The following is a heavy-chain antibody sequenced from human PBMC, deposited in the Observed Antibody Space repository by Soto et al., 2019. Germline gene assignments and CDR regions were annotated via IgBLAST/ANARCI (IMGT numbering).Heavy chain of an antibody. CDR2: INHSGST. CDR3: ARATVVLWFGELWNYYYGMDV. V-gene: IGHV4-34*01. Sequence: ETLSLTCAVYGGSFSGYYWSWIRQPPGKGLEWIGEINHSGSTNYNPSLKSRVTISVDTSKNQFSLKLSSVTAADTAVYYCARATVVLWFGELWNYYYGMDVWGQGTTVTVSS. J-gene: IGHJ6*02. CDR1: GGSFSGYY. D-gene: IGHD3-10*01.